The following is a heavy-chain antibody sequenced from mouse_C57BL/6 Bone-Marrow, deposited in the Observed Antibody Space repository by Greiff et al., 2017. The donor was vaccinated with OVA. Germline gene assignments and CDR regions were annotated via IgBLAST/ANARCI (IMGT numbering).Heavy chain of an antibody. CDR3: ARQDRAGAYYRIF. CDR1: EYEFPSHD. CDR2: INSDGGST. V-gene: IGHV5-2*01. Sequence: EVKLQESGGGLVQPGESLKLSCESNEYEFPSHDMSWVRKTPEKRLELVAAINSDGGSTYYPDTMERRFIISRDNTKKTLYLQMSSLRSEDTALYYGARQDRAGAYYRIFWGTGTTVTVSS. J-gene: IGHJ1*03. D-gene: IGHD2-14*01.